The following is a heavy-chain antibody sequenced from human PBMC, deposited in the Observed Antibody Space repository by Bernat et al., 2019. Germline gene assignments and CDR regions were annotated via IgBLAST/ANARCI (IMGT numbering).Heavy chain of an antibody. J-gene: IGHJ6*02. V-gene: IGHV3-11*05. CDR2: ISSSSSYT. Sequence: QVQLVESGGGLVKPGGSLRLSCAASGFTFSDYYMSWLRQAPGKGLEWVSYISSSSSYTNYADSVKGRFTISRDNAKNSLYLQMNSLRAEDTAVYYCARGSVPAAYYYYGMDVWGQGTTVNVSS. CDR3: ARGSVPAAYYYYGMDV. CDR1: GFTFSDYY. D-gene: IGHD2-2*01.